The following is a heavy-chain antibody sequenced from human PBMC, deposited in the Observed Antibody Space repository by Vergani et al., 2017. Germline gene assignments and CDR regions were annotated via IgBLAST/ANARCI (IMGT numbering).Heavy chain of an antibody. CDR1: GGSISSGSYY. CDR3: ARGGDGYNLGAFDS. V-gene: IGHV4-61*02. J-gene: IGHJ3*02. Sequence: QVQLQESGPGLVKPSQTLSLTCTVSGGSISSGSYYWSWIRQPAGKGLEWIGRIYTSGSTNYNPSLKSRVTISVDTSKNQFSLKLSTVTAADTAVYYCARGGDGYNLGAFDSWDQGTMVTVSS. D-gene: IGHD5-24*01. CDR2: IYTSGST.